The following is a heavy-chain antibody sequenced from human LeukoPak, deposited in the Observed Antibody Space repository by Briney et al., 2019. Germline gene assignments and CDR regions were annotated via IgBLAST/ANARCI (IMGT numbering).Heavy chain of an antibody. CDR2: IYTSGST. CDR3: ARQYRGDGPGYFDY. D-gene: IGHD4-17*01. CDR1: GGSISSHY. J-gene: IGHJ4*02. V-gene: IGHV4-4*07. Sequence: SETLSLTCTVSGGSISSHYWSWIRQPAGKGLEWIGRIYTSGSTNYNPSLKSRVTMSVDTSKNQFSLKLSSVTAADTAVYYCARQYRGDGPGYFDYWGQGTLVTVSS.